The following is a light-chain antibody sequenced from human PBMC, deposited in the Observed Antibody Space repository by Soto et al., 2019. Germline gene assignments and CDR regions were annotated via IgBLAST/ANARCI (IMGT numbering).Light chain of an antibody. J-gene: IGLJ3*02. CDR2: GVN. CDR3: SSFGGFYNFV. Sequence: QSALTQPRSVSGSPGQSLTFSCTGTSSDVGAYDSVSWYQQHPGKAPKLMIYGVNKRPSGVPDRFSGSKSGNTASLTISGLRGEAEAEYSCSSFGGFYNFVFAGGTEVAVL. V-gene: IGLV2-11*01. CDR1: SSDVGAYDS.